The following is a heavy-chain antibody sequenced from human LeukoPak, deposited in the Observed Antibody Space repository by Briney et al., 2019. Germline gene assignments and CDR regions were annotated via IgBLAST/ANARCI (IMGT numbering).Heavy chain of an antibody. CDR3: ASTYSSSWSYYFDY. Sequence: SETLSLTCAVYGGSFSGYYWSWIRQPPGKGLEWIGEINHSGSTNYNPSLKSRVTISVDTSKNQFSLKLSSVAAADTAVYYCASTYSSSWSYYFDYWGQGTLVTVSS. D-gene: IGHD6-13*01. CDR1: GGSFSGYY. J-gene: IGHJ4*02. V-gene: IGHV4-34*01. CDR2: INHSGST.